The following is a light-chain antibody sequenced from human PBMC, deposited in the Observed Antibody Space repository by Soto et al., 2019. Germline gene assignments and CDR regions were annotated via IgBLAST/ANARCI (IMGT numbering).Light chain of an antibody. Sequence: QSVLTQPASVSGSPGQSIAISCTGTSSDVGGYNYVSWYQQHPGKAPKLMIHEVSNRPSGVSDRFSGSKSGNTASLTISGLQAEDEADYYCSSHTSYSTRVFGTGTKLPS. V-gene: IGLV2-14*01. CDR2: EVS. CDR3: SSHTSYSTRV. J-gene: IGLJ1*01. CDR1: SSDVGGYNY.